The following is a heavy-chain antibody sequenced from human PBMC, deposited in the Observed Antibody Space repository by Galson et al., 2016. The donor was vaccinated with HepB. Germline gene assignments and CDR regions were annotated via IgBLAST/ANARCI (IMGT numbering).Heavy chain of an antibody. V-gene: IGHV1-69*13. D-gene: IGHD3-16*02. CDR3: AKETRNYDYVWGSYRLDY. Sequence: SVKVSCKASGGSFSGFGISWVRQAPGQGLEWMGGIIPISGAAYYSQKLQGRVTITADESTSTAYMELSSLRYADTAVYYCAKETRNYDYVWGSYRLDYWGQGTLVTVSS. CDR2: IIPISGAA. J-gene: IGHJ4*02. CDR1: GGSFSGFG.